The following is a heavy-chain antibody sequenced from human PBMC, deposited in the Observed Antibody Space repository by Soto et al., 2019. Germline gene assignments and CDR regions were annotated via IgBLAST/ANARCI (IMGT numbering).Heavy chain of an antibody. Sequence: KASKTLSLTCTVSGGSISSGGYYWSWIRQHPGKGLEWIGYIYYSGSTYYNPSLKSRVTISVDTSKNQFSLKLSSVTAADTAVYYCARGPAYYIEYDSSGYPYYFDYWGQGTLVTVSS. J-gene: IGHJ4*02. V-gene: IGHV4-31*03. D-gene: IGHD3-22*01. CDR3: ARGPAYYIEYDSSGYPYYFDY. CDR2: IYYSGST. CDR1: GGSISSGGYY.